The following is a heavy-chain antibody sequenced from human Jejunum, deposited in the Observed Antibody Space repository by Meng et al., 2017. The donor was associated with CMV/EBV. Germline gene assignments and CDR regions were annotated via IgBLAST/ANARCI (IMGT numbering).Heavy chain of an antibody. Sequence: TFTDYSMSWGRQQPAKELEWRSVFYISGGSTYYAASVKGRFTISRDTSKNMLYLQMNCLRVEDTAAYYCAKDRGGRDDAYDVWGQGATVTVSS. J-gene: IGHJ3*01. CDR1: TFTDYS. CDR2: FYISGGST. CDR3: AKDRGGRDDAYDV. D-gene: IGHD3-10*01. V-gene: IGHV3-23*03.